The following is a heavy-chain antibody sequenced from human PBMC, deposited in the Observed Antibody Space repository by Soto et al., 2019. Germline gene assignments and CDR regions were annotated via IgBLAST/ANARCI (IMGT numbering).Heavy chain of an antibody. CDR3: ARHKTTMLTVVSAFDP. Sequence: SETLSLTCTVSGDSITRSNFYWGWIRQPPGKVLEWLGRIFYRGSTFYNPALKSRVTFSVDTSKNHFSLKLSSVTAADTAVYYCARHKTTMLTVVSAFDPWGQGTRVTVSS. V-gene: IGHV4-39*02. CDR1: GDSITRSNFY. J-gene: IGHJ5*02. D-gene: IGHD3-22*01. CDR2: IFYRGST.